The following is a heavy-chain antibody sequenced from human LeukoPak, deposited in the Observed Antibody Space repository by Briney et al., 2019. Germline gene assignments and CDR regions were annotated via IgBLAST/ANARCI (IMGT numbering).Heavy chain of an antibody. J-gene: IGHJ4*02. V-gene: IGHV5-51*01. CDR2: IYPGDSDT. Sequence: GESLKISCKGSGYTFHSYWIAWVRQMPGKGLEWMGIIYPGDSDTRYSPSFQGQVTISADKSISTAYLQWSSLKASDTAMYYCARLTGLLPGPFDYWGQGTLVTVSS. D-gene: IGHD2-15*01. CDR1: GYTFHSYW. CDR3: ARLTGLLPGPFDY.